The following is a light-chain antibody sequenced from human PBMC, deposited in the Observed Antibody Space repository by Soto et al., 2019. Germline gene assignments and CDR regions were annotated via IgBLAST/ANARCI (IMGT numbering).Light chain of an antibody. CDR2: DVA. V-gene: IGLV2-14*03. CDR3: RAYTKSGDV. Sequence: QSVLTQPASVSGSPGQSITIACTGTTSDVGSYNYVSWYQQYPGKPPKVVIYDVANRPSGVSNRFSGSKSGNTASLTISGLQAEDEADYYCRAYTKSGDVFGTGTKVTVL. J-gene: IGLJ1*01. CDR1: TSDVGSYNY.